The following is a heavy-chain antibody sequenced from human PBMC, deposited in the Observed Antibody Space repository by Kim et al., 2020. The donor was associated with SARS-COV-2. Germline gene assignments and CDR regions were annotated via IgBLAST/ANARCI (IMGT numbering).Heavy chain of an antibody. V-gene: IGHV3-7*01. Sequence: GGSLRLSCAASGFTFSAYYMSWVRQAPGKGLEWVANIKEDGSDKFYVDSVKGRFTISRDNVKKSVYLQMNSLRVEDTAVYYCATTLGYCRGGSCFPEGYWGQGTLVTVSS. CDR1: GFTFSAYY. CDR3: ATTLGYCRGGSCFPEGY. CDR2: IKEDGSDK. J-gene: IGHJ4*02. D-gene: IGHD2-15*01.